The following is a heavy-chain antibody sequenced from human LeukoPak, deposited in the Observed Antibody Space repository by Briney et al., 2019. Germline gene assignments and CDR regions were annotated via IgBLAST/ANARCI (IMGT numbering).Heavy chain of an antibody. D-gene: IGHD6-6*01. J-gene: IGHJ3*02. V-gene: IGHV1-46*01. CDR2: INPSGGST. CDR1: GYTFTSYY. CDR3: ARDNARLVDAFDI. Sequence: ASVKVSCKASGYTFTSYYMHWVRQAPGQGLEWMGIINPSGGSTSYAQKFQGRVTMTRDTSTSKVYMELSSLRSEDTAVYYCARDNARLVDAFDIWGQGTMVTVSS.